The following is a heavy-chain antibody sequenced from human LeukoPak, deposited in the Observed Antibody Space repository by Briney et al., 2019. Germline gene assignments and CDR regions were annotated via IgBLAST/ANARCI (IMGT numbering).Heavy chain of an antibody. CDR1: GFTVSSNY. CDR2: IYSGGNT. Sequence: GGSLRLSCAASGFTVSSNYMNWVRQAPGKGLEWVSVIYSGGNTYYADSVKGRFTISRDNSKNTLYLQMNSLRAEDTAVYYCARDQHSSWYNFDYWGQGTLVTVSS. D-gene: IGHD6-13*01. CDR3: ARDQHSSWYNFDY. J-gene: IGHJ4*02. V-gene: IGHV3-53*01.